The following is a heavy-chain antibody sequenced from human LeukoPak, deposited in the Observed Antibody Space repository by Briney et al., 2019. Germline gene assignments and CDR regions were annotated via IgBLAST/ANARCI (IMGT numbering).Heavy chain of an antibody. J-gene: IGHJ5*02. Sequence: SETLSLTCTVSGGXISSYSCSWIRQPPGKGLEWIGYIYYSGSTNYNPSLKSRVNKSVDTSKNQFSLKLSSVTAADTAVYYCARMTAQNWFDPWGQGTLVTVSS. CDR2: IYYSGST. D-gene: IGHD2-21*02. CDR3: ARMTAQNWFDP. CDR1: GGXISSYS. V-gene: IGHV4-59*01.